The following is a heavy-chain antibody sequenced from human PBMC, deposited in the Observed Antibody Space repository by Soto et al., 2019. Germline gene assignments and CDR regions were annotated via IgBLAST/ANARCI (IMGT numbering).Heavy chain of an antibody. Sequence: SETLSLTCTVSGGSISSSSYYWGWIRQPPGKGLEWIGSIYYSGSTYYNPSLKSRVTISVDTSKNQFSLKLSSVTAADTAVYYCARIAVAVLDPSKEPESTPQQTGSFDYWGQGTLVTVSS. V-gene: IGHV4-39*01. CDR1: GGSISSSSYY. CDR2: IYYSGST. J-gene: IGHJ4*02. CDR3: ARIAVAVLDPSKEPESTPQQTGSFDY. D-gene: IGHD6-19*01.